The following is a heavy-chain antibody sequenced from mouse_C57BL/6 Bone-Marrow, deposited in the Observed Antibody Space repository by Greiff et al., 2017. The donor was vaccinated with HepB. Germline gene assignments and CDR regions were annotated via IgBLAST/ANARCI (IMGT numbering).Heavy chain of an antibody. D-gene: IGHD3-2*02. CDR1: GYTFTSYW. CDR2: IHPNSGST. J-gene: IGHJ3*01. Sequence: QVQLQQPGAELVKPGASVKLSCKASGYTFTSYWMHWVKQRPGQGLEWIGMIHPNSGSTNYNEKFKSKATLTVDKSYSTAYMQLSSLTSEDSAVYYCAFDSSGYAVAYWGQGTLVTVSA. CDR3: AFDSSGYAVAY. V-gene: IGHV1-64*01.